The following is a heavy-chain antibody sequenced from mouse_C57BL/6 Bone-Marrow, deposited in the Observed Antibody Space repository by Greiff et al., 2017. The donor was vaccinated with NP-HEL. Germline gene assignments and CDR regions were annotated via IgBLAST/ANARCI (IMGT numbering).Heavy chain of an antibody. CDR1: GYTFPSYW. Sequence: QVHVKQPGAELVKPGASVKMSCKASGYTFPSYWITWVKQRPGQGLEWIGDIYPGSGSTNYNEKFKSKATLTVDTSSSTAYMQLSSLTSEDSAVYYCARRYYGSSYWYFDVWGTGTTVTVSS. CDR3: ARRYYGSSYWYFDV. D-gene: IGHD1-1*01. CDR2: IYPGSGST. J-gene: IGHJ1*03. V-gene: IGHV1-55*01.